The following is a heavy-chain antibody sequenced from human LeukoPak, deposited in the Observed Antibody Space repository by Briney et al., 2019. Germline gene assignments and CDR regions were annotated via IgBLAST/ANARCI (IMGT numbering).Heavy chain of an antibody. V-gene: IGHV3-23*01. CDR3: ARDRFVMVRGVGMDV. CDR2: ISGSGGST. J-gene: IGHJ6*02. Sequence: GGSLRLSCAASGFTFSSYAMSWVRQAPGKGLEWVSAISGSGGSTYYADSVKGRFTISRDNSKNTLYLQMNRLRAEDTAVYYCARDRFVMVRGVGMDVWGQGTTVTVSS. CDR1: GFTFSSYA. D-gene: IGHD3-10*01.